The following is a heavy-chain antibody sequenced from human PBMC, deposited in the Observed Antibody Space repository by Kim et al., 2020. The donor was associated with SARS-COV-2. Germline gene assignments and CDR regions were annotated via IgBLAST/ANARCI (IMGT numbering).Heavy chain of an antibody. Sequence: GGSLRLSCAASGYTFSSYGMHWFRQVPGVGLEWVAHVSYDGSNKYYADAVKGRVTISKDFSRKTLYLQMNNLRAGDTALYYCAKASRSTISGHYYAMDVWGQGTTVTVSS. CDR3: AKASRSTISGHYYAMDV. CDR1: GYTFSSYG. J-gene: IGHJ6*02. D-gene: IGHD1-1*01. CDR2: VSYDGSNK. V-gene: IGHV3-33*05.